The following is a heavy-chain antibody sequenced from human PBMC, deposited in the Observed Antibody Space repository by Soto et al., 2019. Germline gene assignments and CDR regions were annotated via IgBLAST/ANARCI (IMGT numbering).Heavy chain of an antibody. CDR2: INHSGST. V-gene: IGHV4-34*01. J-gene: IGHJ4*02. CDR1: GGSFSGYY. CDR3: ARGAPGSYYGSGSYNIDY. D-gene: IGHD3-10*01. Sequence: SETLSLTCAVYGGSFSGYYWSWIRQPPGKGLEWIGEINHSGSTNYNPSLKSRVTISVDTSKNQFSLKLSSVTAADTAVYYCARGAPGSYYGSGSYNIDYWGQGTLVTVSS.